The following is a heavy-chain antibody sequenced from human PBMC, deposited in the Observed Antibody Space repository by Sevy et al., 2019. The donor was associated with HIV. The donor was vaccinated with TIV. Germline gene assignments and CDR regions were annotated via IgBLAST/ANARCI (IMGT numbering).Heavy chain of an antibody. CDR3: ARLFDDSSGPPSDY. D-gene: IGHD3-22*01. CDR2: IYYSGST. CDR1: GDSISSSNFY. V-gene: IGHV4-39*01. Sequence: SETLSLTCTVSGDSISSSNFYWGWIRQPPGKGLEWIGSIYYSGSTYYNPSLKSRVTISVDTSKDQFSLKLRSVTAADTAVYYCARLFDDSSGPPSDYWGQGTLVTGSS. J-gene: IGHJ4*02.